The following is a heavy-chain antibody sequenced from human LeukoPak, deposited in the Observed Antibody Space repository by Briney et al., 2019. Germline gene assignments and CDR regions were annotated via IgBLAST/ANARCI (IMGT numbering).Heavy chain of an antibody. J-gene: IGHJ4*02. CDR2: INHSGST. Sequence: PSETLSLTCAVYGGSFNGYYWSGFRQPPGKGLEWIGEINHSGSTNYNPSLKSRVTISVDTSKNQFSLKLSSVTAADTAVYYCARGRLNYYDYVWGSYRSHYFDYWGQGTLVTVSS. CDR3: ARGRLNYYDYVWGSYRSHYFDY. CDR1: GGSFNGYY. D-gene: IGHD3-16*02. V-gene: IGHV4-34*01.